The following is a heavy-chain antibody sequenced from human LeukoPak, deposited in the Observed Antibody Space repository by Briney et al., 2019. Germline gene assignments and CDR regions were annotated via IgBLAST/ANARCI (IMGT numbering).Heavy chain of an antibody. D-gene: IGHD3-10*01. J-gene: IGHJ5*02. CDR1: GFTFSSYA. Sequence: GGSLRLSCSASGFTFSSYAMHWVRQAPGKGLEYVSAISSNGGSTYYADSVKGRFTISRDNSKNTLYLQMSSLRAEDTAVYYCVKTMVRGVILGWFDPCGEGTLVTVSS. CDR3: VKTMVRGVILGWFDP. CDR2: ISSNGGST. V-gene: IGHV3-64D*06.